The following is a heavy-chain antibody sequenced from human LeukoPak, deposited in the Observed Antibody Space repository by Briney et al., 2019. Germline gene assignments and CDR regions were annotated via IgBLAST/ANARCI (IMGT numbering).Heavy chain of an antibody. CDR2: IYYSGST. CDR3: ASQGWYSNYYFDN. V-gene: IGHV4-39*01. D-gene: IGHD4-11*01. CDR1: GGSISSSSYY. J-gene: IGHJ4*02. Sequence: SETLSLTCTVSGGSISSSSYYWGWIRQPPGKGLEWIGCIYYSGSTYYNSSLKSRVTISVDTSRNQFSLKLNSVTAADTAVYYCASQGWYSNYYFDNWGQGTLVTVSS.